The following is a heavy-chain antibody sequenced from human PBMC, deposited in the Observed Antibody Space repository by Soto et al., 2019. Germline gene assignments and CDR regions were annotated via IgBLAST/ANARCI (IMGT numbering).Heavy chain of an antibody. D-gene: IGHD6-13*01. CDR3: ARGREQQLAYYWVDY. V-gene: IGHV3-48*02. Sequence: EVLLVESGGGLVQPGGSLRLSCAASGFTFSGYSMNWVRQAPGKGLEWVSYISTSSNTIYYADSVKGRFTISRDNAKNSLDLQVNSLRDEDTAVYYCARGREQQLAYYWVDYLGQGTLVTVSS. CDR2: ISTSSNTI. CDR1: GFTFSGYS. J-gene: IGHJ4*02.